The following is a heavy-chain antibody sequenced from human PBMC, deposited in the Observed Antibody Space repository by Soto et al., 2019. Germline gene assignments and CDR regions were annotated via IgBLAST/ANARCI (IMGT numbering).Heavy chain of an antibody. D-gene: IGHD7-27*01. V-gene: IGHV4-39*01. CDR3: ARQNWDYYYGMDV. CDR2: IYYSGST. CDR1: GGSISSSSYY. J-gene: IGHJ6*02. Sequence: SETLSLTCTVSGGSISSSSYYWGWIRQPPGKGLEWIGSIYYSGSTYYNPSLKSRVTISVDTSKNQFSLKLSSVTAADTAVYYCARQNWDYYYGMDVWGQGTTVTVSS.